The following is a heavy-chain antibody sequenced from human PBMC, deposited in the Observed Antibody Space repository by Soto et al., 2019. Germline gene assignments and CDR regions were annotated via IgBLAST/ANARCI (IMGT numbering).Heavy chain of an antibody. Sequence: GGSLRLSCAASGFSFSGSAIHWVRQASGKGLEWVGRIRAKSNKYATLYAELLKGRFTISRDDSQSTAYLEMNSLKTEDTAVYYCNSGSYYSSIWGQGTLVTVSS. CDR2: IRAKSNKYAT. J-gene: IGHJ4*02. CDR3: NSGSYYSSI. V-gene: IGHV3-73*01. CDR1: GFSFSGSA. D-gene: IGHD1-26*01.